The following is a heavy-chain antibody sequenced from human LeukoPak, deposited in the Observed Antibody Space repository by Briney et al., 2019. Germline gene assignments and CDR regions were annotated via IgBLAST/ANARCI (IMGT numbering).Heavy chain of an antibody. Sequence: GASVKVSCKDSGYTLPELSMHWVRQAPGKGLEWMGGFDPEDGETIYARKFQGRVTMTEDTSTDTAYMELSSLRSEDTAVYYRATDRVRGVINFTDYWGQGTLVTVSS. CDR2: FDPEDGET. J-gene: IGHJ4*02. CDR1: GYTLPELS. D-gene: IGHD3-10*01. CDR3: ATDRVRGVINFTDY. V-gene: IGHV1-24*01.